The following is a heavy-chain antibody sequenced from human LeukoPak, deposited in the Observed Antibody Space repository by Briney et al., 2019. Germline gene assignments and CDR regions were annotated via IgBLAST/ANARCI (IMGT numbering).Heavy chain of an antibody. J-gene: IGHJ4*02. CDR2: IIPIFGTA. D-gene: IGHD3/OR15-3a*01. CDR3: ARGRLGLPFDY. V-gene: IGHV1-69*13. CDR1: GGTFISYA. Sequence: GASVKVSCRASGGTFISYAISWVRQAPGQGLEWMGGIIPIFGTANYAQKFQGRVTITADESTSTAYMELSSLRSEDTAVYYCARGRLGLPFDYWGQGTLVTVSS.